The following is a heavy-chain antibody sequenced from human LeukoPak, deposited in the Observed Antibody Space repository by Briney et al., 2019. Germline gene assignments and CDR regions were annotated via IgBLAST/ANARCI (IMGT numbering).Heavy chain of an antibody. CDR1: GFTFSDYY. D-gene: IGHD3-9*01. CDR3: ARQGGDILTGCLDY. CDR2: ISSSGTYI. Sequence: GGSLRLSCATSGFTFSDYYMSWIRQAPGKGLEWVSYISSSGTYINSAVPVKGGFTISRDYPKNSLYLQMSSLRAEDTAVYYCARQGGDILTGCLDYWGQGTLVTVSS. V-gene: IGHV3-11*03. J-gene: IGHJ4*02.